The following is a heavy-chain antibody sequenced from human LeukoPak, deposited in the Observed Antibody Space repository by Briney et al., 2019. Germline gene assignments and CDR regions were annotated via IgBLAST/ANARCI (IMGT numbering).Heavy chain of an antibody. V-gene: IGHV1-2*02. D-gene: IGHD6-19*01. CDR3: ARTLDTSGWYSPFDC. Sequence: ASVKVSCKASGYTFTDYFMHWVRQAPGQGLEWMGWINPNGGGTDYAQRLQGRITLTRDTSISTAYMELSGLTSDDTAVYYCARTLDTSGWYSPFDCWGQGTLVTVSS. CDR2: INPNGGGT. J-gene: IGHJ4*02. CDR1: GYTFTDYF.